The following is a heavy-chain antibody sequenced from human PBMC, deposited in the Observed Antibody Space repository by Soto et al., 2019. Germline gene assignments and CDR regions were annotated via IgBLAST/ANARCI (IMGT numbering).Heavy chain of an antibody. CDR1: GGTFSSYA. V-gene: IGHV1-69*01. CDR3: ARDRYSSGLGPNDAFDI. CDR2: IIPIFGTA. J-gene: IGHJ3*02. D-gene: IGHD6-19*01. Sequence: QVQLVQSGAEVKKPGSSVKVSCKASGGTFSSYAISWVRQAPGQGLEWMGGIIPIFGTANYAQKFQGRVTITADESTSTAYRELSSLISEYTAVYYCARDRYSSGLGPNDAFDIWGQGTMVTVSS.